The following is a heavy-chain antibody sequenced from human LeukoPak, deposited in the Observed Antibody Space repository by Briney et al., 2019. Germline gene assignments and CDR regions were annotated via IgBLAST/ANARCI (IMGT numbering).Heavy chain of an antibody. CDR2: IHWSGSTT. J-gene: IGHJ4*02. D-gene: IGHD1-26*01. CDR1: GFTFDDYA. Sequence: PGGSLRLSCAASGFTFDDYAMSWVRQAPGKGLEWVSGIHWSGSTTAYADSVKGRFTISRDNAKNSLYLQMDSLRAEDTAFYYCARVGHTYYFDYWGQGTLVTVSS. CDR3: ARVGHTYYFDY. V-gene: IGHV3-20*04.